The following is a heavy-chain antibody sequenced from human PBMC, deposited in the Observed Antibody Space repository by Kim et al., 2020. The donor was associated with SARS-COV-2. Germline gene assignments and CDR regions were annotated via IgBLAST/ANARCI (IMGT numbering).Heavy chain of an antibody. CDR3: ARRRDHDY. CDR2: ITVDGSEK. J-gene: IGHJ4*02. V-gene: IGHV3-7*01. Sequence: GGSLRLSCAASGYTFTSWRMSWVRQAPGKGLEWVANITVDGSEKFYVDSVKGRFTVSRDNAKNSVFLQMNSLRAEDTAVYYCARRRDHDYWGQGILVTVS. CDR1: GYTFTSWR.